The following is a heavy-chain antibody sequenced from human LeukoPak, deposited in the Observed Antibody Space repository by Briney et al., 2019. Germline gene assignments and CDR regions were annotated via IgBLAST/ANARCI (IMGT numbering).Heavy chain of an antibody. J-gene: IGHJ4*02. CDR2: IRYDGSIK. Sequence: GGSLRLSCAACGFTFNNFAMHWVRQAPGKGLEWVAFIRYDGSIKYYADYVKGRFTISRDNSKNTLYLQMNSLRVEDTAVYYCATDLGAGGYFDYWGQGTLVTVSS. D-gene: IGHD3-10*01. CDR3: ATDLGAGGYFDY. CDR1: GFTFNNFA. V-gene: IGHV3-30*02.